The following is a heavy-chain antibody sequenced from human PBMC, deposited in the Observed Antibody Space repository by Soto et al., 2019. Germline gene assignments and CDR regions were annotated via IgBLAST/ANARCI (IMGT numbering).Heavy chain of an antibody. CDR1: GGSLGSYY. CDR3: ARGSYDSSTYYYEPCDS. J-gene: IGHJ4*02. D-gene: IGHD3-22*01. Sequence: QVQLQESGPGLVKPSETLSLTCTVSGGSLGSYYWSWIRQPPGKGLECIGYFYYGGTNYNPSCQIPVTVSVDVSKDQFSLRLISVTAADTAVYYCARGSYDSSTYYYEPCDSWGQGTLVTVSS. CDR2: FYYGGT. V-gene: IGHV4-59*01.